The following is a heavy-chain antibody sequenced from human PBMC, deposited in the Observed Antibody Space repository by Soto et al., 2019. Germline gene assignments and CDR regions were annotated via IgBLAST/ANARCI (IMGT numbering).Heavy chain of an antibody. J-gene: IGHJ4*02. V-gene: IGHV1-2*04. CDR1: GYTFTGYY. CDR2: INPNSGGT. D-gene: IGHD4-17*01. Sequence: ASVKVSCKASGYTFTGYYMHWVRQAPGQGLEWMGWINPNSGGTNYAQKLQGWVTMTRDTSISTAYMELSRLRSDDTAVYYCAREHDYGDYYFDYWGQGTLVTVSS. CDR3: AREHDYGDYYFDY.